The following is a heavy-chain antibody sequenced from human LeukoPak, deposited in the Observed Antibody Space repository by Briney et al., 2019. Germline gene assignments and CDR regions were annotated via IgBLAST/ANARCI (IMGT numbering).Heavy chain of an antibody. J-gene: IGHJ4*02. D-gene: IGHD3-16*02. CDR3: ARRYMATSAEDFDY. V-gene: IGHV3-7*01. CDR1: GLTFSSYG. CDR2: INQEGSEK. Sequence: GGSLRLSCAASGLTFSSYGMHWVRQAPGKGLEWVANINQEGSEKYYVDSVRGRFTISRDNAKNSLYLQMNSLRAEDTAVYYCARRYMATSAEDFDYWGQGTLVTVSS.